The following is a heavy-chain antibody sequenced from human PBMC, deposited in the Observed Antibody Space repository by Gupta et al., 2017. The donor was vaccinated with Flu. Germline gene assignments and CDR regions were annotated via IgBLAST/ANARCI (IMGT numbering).Heavy chain of an antibody. CDR2: IYSGGNT. Sequence: GYIYSGGNTEYNPSLNRRVTISVDTSKNQFSLNLRSVTAADTAVYYCARDYARGDSHWHDAFAFWGQGAMVTVSA. CDR3: ARDYARGDSHWHDAFAF. J-gene: IGHJ3*01. D-gene: IGHD2-21*02. V-gene: IGHV4-59*01.